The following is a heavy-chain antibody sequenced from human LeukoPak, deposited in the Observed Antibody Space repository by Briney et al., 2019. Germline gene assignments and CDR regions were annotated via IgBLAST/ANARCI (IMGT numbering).Heavy chain of an antibody. CDR2: INEDGSTT. CDR3: VRDLGGRSGH. J-gene: IGHJ4*02. CDR1: GFTVSSIH. D-gene: IGHD1-26*01. V-gene: IGHV3-74*01. Sequence: GGSLRLSCAASGFTVSSIHMVWVRQVPGKGLVWVSRINEDGSTTNYADSVKGRSTIFRDNAKNTLYLQMNSLRAEDTAVYYCVRDLGGRSGHWGQGTLVTVSS.